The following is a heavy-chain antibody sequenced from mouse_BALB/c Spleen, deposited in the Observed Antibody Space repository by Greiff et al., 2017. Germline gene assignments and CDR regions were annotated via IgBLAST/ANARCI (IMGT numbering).Heavy chain of an antibody. CDR3: ARNYRYDDGFAY. CDR1: GYSITSDYA. V-gene: IGHV3-2*02. Sequence: EVKLVESGPGLVKPSQSLSLTCTVTGYSITSDYAWNWIRQFPGNKLEWMGYISYSGSTSYNPSLKSRISITRDTSKNQFFLQLNSVTTEDTATYYCARNYRYDDGFAYWGQGTLVTVSA. D-gene: IGHD2-14*01. CDR2: ISYSGST. J-gene: IGHJ3*01.